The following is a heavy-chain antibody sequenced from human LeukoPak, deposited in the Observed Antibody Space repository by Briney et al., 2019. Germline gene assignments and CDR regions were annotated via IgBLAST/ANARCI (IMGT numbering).Heavy chain of an antibody. Sequence: EASVKVSCKASGGTFSSYAISWVRQAPGQGLEWMGRIIPILGIANYAQKFQGRVTITADKSTSTAYMELISLRSEDTAVYYCARGHHNNWFDPWGQGTLVTVSS. CDR2: IIPILGIA. J-gene: IGHJ5*02. V-gene: IGHV1-69*04. CDR1: GGTFSSYA. CDR3: ARGHHNNWFDP.